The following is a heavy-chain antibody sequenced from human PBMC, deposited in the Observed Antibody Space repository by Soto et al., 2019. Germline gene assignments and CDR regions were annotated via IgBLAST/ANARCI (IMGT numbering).Heavy chain of an antibody. CDR2: INAGNGNT. V-gene: IGHV1-3*01. D-gene: IGHD6-6*01. Sequence: QVQLVQSGAEVKKPGASVKVSCKASGYTFTSYAMHWLRQAPGQRLEWMGWINAGNGNTKYSQKFQGRVTITRDTSASTAYMELSSLRSEGTAVYYCAGGRAGYSSSSEVWFDPWGQGTLVTVSS. J-gene: IGHJ5*02. CDR3: AGGRAGYSSSSEVWFDP. CDR1: GYTFTSYA.